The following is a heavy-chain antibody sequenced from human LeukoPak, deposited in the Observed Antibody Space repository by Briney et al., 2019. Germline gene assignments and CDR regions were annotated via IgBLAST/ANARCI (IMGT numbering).Heavy chain of an antibody. J-gene: IGHJ6*03. Sequence: GGSLRLSCAASGFTFSNYAMSWVRQAPGKGLEWVSGMSGSGGNTYYADSLKGRFTISRDNSKNTLYLQMNSLRAEDTAVYYCAKVGPSLVRGLIRGGARYYYNYMDVWGKGTTVTISS. CDR1: GFTFSNYA. D-gene: IGHD3-10*01. V-gene: IGHV3-23*01. CDR3: AKVGPSLVRGLIRGGARYYYNYMDV. CDR2: MSGSGGNT.